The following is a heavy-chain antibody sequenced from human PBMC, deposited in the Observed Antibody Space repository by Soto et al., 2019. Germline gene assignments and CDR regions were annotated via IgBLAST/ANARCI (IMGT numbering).Heavy chain of an antibody. CDR3: AKVRARYSYDISGYYYFDY. Sequence: GGSLRLSCAASGFTFSSYAMSWVRQAPGKGLEWVSAINGSGGSTYYADSVKGRFTISRDNSKNTLYLQMNSLRAEDTAVYYCAKVRARYSYDISGYYYFDYWGQGTLVTVSS. CDR2: INGSGGST. J-gene: IGHJ4*02. D-gene: IGHD3-22*01. V-gene: IGHV3-23*01. CDR1: GFTFSSYA.